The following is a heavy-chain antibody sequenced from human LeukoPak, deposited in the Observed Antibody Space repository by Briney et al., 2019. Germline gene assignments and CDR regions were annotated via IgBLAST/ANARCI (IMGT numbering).Heavy chain of an antibody. CDR1: GFTFTSSA. D-gene: IGHD1-26*01. V-gene: IGHV1-58*02. CDR3: AAAPGGGSYSDY. Sequence: ASVKVSCKASGFTFTSSAMQWVRQARGQRLEWIGWIVVGSGNTHYAQKFQERVTITRDMSTSTAYMELSSLRSEDTAVYYCAAAPGGGSYSDYWGQGTLVTVSS. CDR2: IVVGSGNT. J-gene: IGHJ4*02.